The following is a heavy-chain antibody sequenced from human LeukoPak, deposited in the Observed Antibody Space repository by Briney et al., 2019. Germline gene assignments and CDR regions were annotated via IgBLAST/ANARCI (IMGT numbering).Heavy chain of an antibody. J-gene: IGHJ4*02. V-gene: IGHV3-30*02. Sequence: GGSLRLSCAASGFTFSNYGMHWVRQAPGKGLEWVTFIHYDGSNKYYADSVKGRFTISRDNSKNTLYLQMNSLRAEDTAVYYCAKPVTYYYDSIGYPSFDYWGQGTLVTVPS. CDR2: IHYDGSNK. CDR3: AKPVTYYYDSIGYPSFDY. CDR1: GFTFSNYG. D-gene: IGHD3-22*01.